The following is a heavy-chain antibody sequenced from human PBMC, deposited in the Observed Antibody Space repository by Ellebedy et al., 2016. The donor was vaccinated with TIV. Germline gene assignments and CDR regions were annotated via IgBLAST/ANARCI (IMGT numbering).Heavy chain of an antibody. CDR1: GFTVSSNY. D-gene: IGHD3-22*01. Sequence: GESLKISCAASGFTVSSNYMNWVRQTPGKGLEWVSVIYSGGSTYYADSVKGRFTASRDNSKNTLYLQMNSLRAEDTAVYYCARVVYDSSDYYPFDYWGQGTLGTVSS. CDR3: ARVVYDSSDYYPFDY. CDR2: IYSGGST. J-gene: IGHJ4*02. V-gene: IGHV3-66*01.